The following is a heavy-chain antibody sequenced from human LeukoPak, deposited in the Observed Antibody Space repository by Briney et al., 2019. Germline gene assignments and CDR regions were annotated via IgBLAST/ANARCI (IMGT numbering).Heavy chain of an antibody. D-gene: IGHD3-22*01. CDR3: ARNLATVIGVEEGDY. CDR1: GFTFISSA. J-gene: IGHJ4*02. V-gene: IGHV3-23*01. CDR2: IGSNGRST. Sequence: PGGSLRLSCTVSGFTFISSAMNWVRQAPGKGPGWVSMIGSNGRSTYYADSVKGRFPVSRDNSKNTLYLQMNSLRAEDTAVYYCARNLATVIGVEEGDYWGQGTRVTVSS.